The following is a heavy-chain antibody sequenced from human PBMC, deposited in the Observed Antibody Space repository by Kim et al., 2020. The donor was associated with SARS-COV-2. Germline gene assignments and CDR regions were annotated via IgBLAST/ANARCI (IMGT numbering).Heavy chain of an antibody. V-gene: IGHV1-24*01. CDR1: GYTLTELS. Sequence: ASVKVSCKVSGYTLTELSMHWVRQAPGKGLEWMGGFDPEDGETIYAQKFQGRVTMTEDTSTDTAYMELSSLRSEDTAVYYCATVTGTTAFHENWFDPWGQGTLVTVSS. CDR2: FDPEDGET. J-gene: IGHJ5*02. CDR3: ATVTGTTAFHENWFDP. D-gene: IGHD1-7*01.